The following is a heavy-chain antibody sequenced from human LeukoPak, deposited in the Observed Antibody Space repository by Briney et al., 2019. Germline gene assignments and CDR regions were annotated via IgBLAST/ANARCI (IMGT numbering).Heavy chain of an antibody. Sequence: PSETLSLTCTVSGDSIRSYYWSWIRQPPGKGLEWIGYFYYSGSTNYNPSLKSRVTISIDMSKNQFSLKLRSVTAADTAVYYCTRAVGYCSSTSCYAFDIWGQGTMVTVSS. V-gene: IGHV4-59*01. D-gene: IGHD2-2*03. CDR1: GDSIRSYY. J-gene: IGHJ3*02. CDR2: FYYSGST. CDR3: TRAVGYCSSTSCYAFDI.